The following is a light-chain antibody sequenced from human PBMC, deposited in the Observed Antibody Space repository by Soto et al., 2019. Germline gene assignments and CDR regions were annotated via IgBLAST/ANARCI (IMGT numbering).Light chain of an antibody. Sequence: DIQLTQSPSPLSASVGARVTITCRTRQSIGSGLEWYQQEPGKAPKVLIYDASTLTSGVSSRFAGSGSGTAFSLTISSLRPEDFGIYYCPKYNNSSWTVGQGTTVE. CDR2: DAS. CDR1: QSIGSG. V-gene: IGKV1-5*01. J-gene: IGKJ2*01. CDR3: PKYNNSSWT.